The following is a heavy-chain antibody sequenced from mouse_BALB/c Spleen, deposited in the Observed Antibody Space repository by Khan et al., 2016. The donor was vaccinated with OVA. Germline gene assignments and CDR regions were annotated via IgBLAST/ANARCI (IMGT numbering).Heavy chain of an antibody. CDR1: GYTFTSYQ. CDR3: IRGGYGGFAY. Sequence: QVQLQQSGTELVKPGASVRLSCKASGYTFTSYQMYWVKQRPGQGLEWIGEITPSNGGTNFTEKFKSKATLTVDESSSTAFMQLSSLAAEDSAVYYCIRGGYGGFAYWGQGTLVTVSA. V-gene: IGHV1-53*01. J-gene: IGHJ3*01. D-gene: IGHD3-1*01. CDR2: ITPSNGGT.